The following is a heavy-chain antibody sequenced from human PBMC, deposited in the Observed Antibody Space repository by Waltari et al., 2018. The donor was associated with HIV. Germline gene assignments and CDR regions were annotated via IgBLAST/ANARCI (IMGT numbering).Heavy chain of an antibody. CDR1: GGSFSDYY. D-gene: IGHD3-10*01. CDR3: ARGGNYYRSGSYYKLDY. V-gene: IGHV4-34*01. CDR2: INHSGST. Sequence: QVQLQQWGAGLLKPSETLSLTCAAYGGSFSDYYWSWIRQPPGKGLEWIGEINHSGSTNYNPTLNSRVTITVDTSKNQFSLKRSSVTAADTAVYYCARGGNYYRSGSYYKLDYWGQGTLVTVSS. J-gene: IGHJ4*02.